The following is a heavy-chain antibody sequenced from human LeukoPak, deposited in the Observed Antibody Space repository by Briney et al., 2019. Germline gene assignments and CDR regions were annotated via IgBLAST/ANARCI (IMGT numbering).Heavy chain of an antibody. J-gene: IGHJ5*02. Sequence: GESLKISCKGSGYSFTSYWIGWVRQVPGKGLGWMGIIYPGDSDTRYSPSFQGQVTISADKSISTAYLQWSSLKASDTAMYYCARGRSTTMVRGAPGWFDPWGQGTLVTVSS. CDR3: ARGRSTTMVRGAPGWFDP. CDR1: GYSFTSYW. CDR2: IYPGDSDT. D-gene: IGHD3-10*01. V-gene: IGHV5-51*01.